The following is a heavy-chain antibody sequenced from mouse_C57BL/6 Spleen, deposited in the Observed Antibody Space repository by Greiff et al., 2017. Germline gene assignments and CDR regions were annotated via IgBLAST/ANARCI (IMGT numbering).Heavy chain of an antibody. CDR2: IWGGGST. D-gene: IGHD2-4*01. Sequence: VKLVESGPGLVAPSQSLSITCTVSGFSLTSYGVDWVRQPPGKGLEWLGVIWGGGSTNYNSALMSRLSISKDNSKGQVSLKMNRLQTDDTAMDYCAKHAGDYDVGAMDYWGQGTSVTVSS. V-gene: IGHV2-9*01. CDR1: GFSLTSYG. J-gene: IGHJ4*01. CDR3: AKHAGDYDVGAMDY.